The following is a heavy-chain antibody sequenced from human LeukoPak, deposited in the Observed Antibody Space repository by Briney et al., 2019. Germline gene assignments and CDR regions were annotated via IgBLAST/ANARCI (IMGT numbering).Heavy chain of an antibody. V-gene: IGHV3-30-3*01. CDR2: ISYDGSNK. J-gene: IGHJ4*02. Sequence: GGSLRLSCAASGFTFSSYWMSWVRQAPGKGLEWVAVISYDGSNKYYADSVKGRFTISRDNSKNTLYLQMNSLRAEDTAVYYCAREDYYDSSGYPDYWGQGTLVTVSS. CDR1: GFTFSSYW. CDR3: AREDYYDSSGYPDY. D-gene: IGHD3-22*01.